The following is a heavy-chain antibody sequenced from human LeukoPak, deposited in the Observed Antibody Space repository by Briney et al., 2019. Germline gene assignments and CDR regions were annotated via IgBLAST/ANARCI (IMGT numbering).Heavy chain of an antibody. CDR1: GGSFSTYY. J-gene: IGHJ5*02. Sequence: SETLSLTCAVYGGSFSTYYWSWIRQPPGKGLEWIGEINHSGSTNNNPSLKSRATISVDMSKNQISLKLTSVTAADTAVYYCSRGRGRMRIYGKKWFDPWGQGTLVTVSS. CDR3: SRGRGRMRIYGKKWFDP. V-gene: IGHV4-34*04. D-gene: IGHD3-16*01. CDR2: INHSGST.